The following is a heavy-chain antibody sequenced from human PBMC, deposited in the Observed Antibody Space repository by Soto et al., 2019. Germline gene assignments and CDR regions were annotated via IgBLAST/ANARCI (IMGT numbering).Heavy chain of an antibody. Sequence: QVQLVQSGAEVKKPGSSVKVSCKASGGTFSSYAISWVRQAPGQGLEWMGGIIPIFGTANYAQKFQGRVTITADESTSTAYMELSSLRSEDTAVYYCARDHPYCSCGSCYSFDYWGQGTLVTVSS. CDR1: GGTFSSYA. CDR2: IIPIFGTA. J-gene: IGHJ4*02. V-gene: IGHV1-69*12. CDR3: ARDHPYCSCGSCYSFDY. D-gene: IGHD2-15*01.